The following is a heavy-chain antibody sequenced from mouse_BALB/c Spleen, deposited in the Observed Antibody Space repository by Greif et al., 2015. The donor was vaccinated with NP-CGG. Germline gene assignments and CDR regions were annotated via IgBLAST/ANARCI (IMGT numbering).Heavy chain of an antibody. CDR1: GFTFSSYT. D-gene: IGHD2-4*01. CDR3: TRDPDYDGSDY. J-gene: IGHJ2*01. Sequence: EVKLVESGGGLVKPGGSLKLSCAASGFTFSSYTMSWVRQTPEKRLEWVATISSGGSYTYYPDSVKGRFTISRDNAKNTLYLQMSSLKSEDTAMYYCTRDPDYDGSDYWGQGTTLTVSS. V-gene: IGHV5-6-4*01. CDR2: ISSGGSYT.